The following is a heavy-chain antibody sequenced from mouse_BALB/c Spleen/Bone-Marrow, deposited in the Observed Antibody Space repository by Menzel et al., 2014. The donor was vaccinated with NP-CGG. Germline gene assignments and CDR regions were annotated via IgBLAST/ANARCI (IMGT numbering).Heavy chain of an antibody. CDR2: IYPGNSDT. V-gene: IGHV1-5*01. J-gene: IGHJ4*01. CDR1: GYTFTSYW. D-gene: IGHD1-2*01. CDR3: TRGYERYYAIDY. Sequence: EVQLQQSGTVLARPGASVKMSCKASGYTFTSYWMHWVKQRPGQGLEWIGAIYPGNSDTSYNQKFKGKAKLTAVTSTSTAYMELSSLTNEDSAVYYCTRGYERYYAIDYWGQGTSVTVSS.